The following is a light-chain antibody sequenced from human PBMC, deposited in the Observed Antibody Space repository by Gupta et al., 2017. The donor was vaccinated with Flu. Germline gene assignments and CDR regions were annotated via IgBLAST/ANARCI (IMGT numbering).Light chain of an antibody. Sequence: VSVAPGKTASISCDVNNMGTTGVQWYQQRPGPAPVLVVYDDSDRPSGIPERFSGSNSGNTATLTITRVEAEDEADYYCQAWETSSDCHLFGVGTKFTVL. CDR3: QAWETSSDCHL. J-gene: IGLJ3*02. CDR1: NMGTTG. V-gene: IGLV3-21*03. CDR2: DDS.